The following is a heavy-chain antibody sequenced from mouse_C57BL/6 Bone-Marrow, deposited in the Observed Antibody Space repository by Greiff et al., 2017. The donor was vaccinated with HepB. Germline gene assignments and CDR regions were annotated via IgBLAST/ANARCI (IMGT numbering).Heavy chain of an antibody. D-gene: IGHD2-5*01. CDR2: IWGVGST. CDR3: ASRNSNYRFAY. CDR1: GFSLTSYG. J-gene: IGHJ3*01. V-gene: IGHV2-6*01. Sequence: VQGVESGPGLVAPSQSLSITCTVSGFSLTSYGVDWVRQSPGKGLEWLGVIWGVGSTNYNSALKSRLSISKDNSKSQVFLKMNSLQTDDTAMYYCASRNSNYRFAYWGQGTLVTVSA.